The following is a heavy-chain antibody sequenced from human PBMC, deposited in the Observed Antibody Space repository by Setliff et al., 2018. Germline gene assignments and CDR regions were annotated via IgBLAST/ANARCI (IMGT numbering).Heavy chain of an antibody. J-gene: IGHJ4*02. Sequence: SETLSLTCTVSGGSISSSSYDWGWIRQAPGKGLEWIGSFYYSGSTYYNPSLKSRVTIFVDTSKNQFSLKLTSVTAADTAVYYCVRLPFAVVRGVMTYFDYWGQGTLVTVSS. CDR1: GGSISSSSYD. V-gene: IGHV4-39*01. D-gene: IGHD3-10*01. CDR3: VRLPFAVVRGVMTYFDY. CDR2: FYYSGST.